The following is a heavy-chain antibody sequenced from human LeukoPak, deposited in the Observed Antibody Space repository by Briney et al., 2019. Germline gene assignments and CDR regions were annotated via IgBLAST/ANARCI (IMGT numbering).Heavy chain of an antibody. CDR3: ARGWAAMVKFDY. CDR2: IYNSGST. J-gene: IGHJ4*02. CDR1: GGSISSYY. V-gene: IGHV4-59*12. D-gene: IGHD5-18*01. Sequence: SETLSLTCTVSGGSISSYYWSWIRQPPGKGLEWIGYIYNSGSTNYNPSHKSRVIISLDTSKNQFSLKLSSVTAADTAVYYCARGWAAMVKFDYWGQGTLVTVSS.